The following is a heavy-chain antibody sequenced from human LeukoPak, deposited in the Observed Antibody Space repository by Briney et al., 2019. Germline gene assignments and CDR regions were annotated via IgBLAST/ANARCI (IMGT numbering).Heavy chain of an antibody. CDR2: ISSNGGSI. J-gene: IGHJ4*02. Sequence: GGSLRLSCSASGFTFSSYAMHWVRQAPGKGLEYVSAISSNGGSIYYADSVKGRFTISRDNSKNTLYLQVSSLRAEDTAVYYCASSYYYGPYDFDYWGQGTLVTVSS. D-gene: IGHD3-10*01. V-gene: IGHV3-64D*06. CDR1: GFTFSSYA. CDR3: ASSYYYGPYDFDY.